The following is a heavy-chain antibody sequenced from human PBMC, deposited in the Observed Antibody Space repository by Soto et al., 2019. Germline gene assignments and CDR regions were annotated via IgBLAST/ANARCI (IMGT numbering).Heavy chain of an antibody. CDR1: GFTFSSYA. V-gene: IGHV3-23*01. Sequence: PGGSLRLSCAASGFTFSSYAMSWVRQAPGKGLEWVSAISGSGGSTYYADSVKGRFTISRDNSKNTLYLQMNSLRAEDTAVYYCPKDSPLVSNYGYFDHWGQGTLVTVSS. J-gene: IGHJ4*02. CDR3: PKDSPLVSNYGYFDH. CDR2: ISGSGGST. D-gene: IGHD4-4*01.